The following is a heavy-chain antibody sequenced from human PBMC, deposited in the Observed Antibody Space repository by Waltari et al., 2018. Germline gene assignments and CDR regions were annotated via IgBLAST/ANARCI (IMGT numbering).Heavy chain of an antibody. CDR3: ARGRRGTMIVVVITGDAFDI. CDR2: INHSGST. J-gene: IGHJ3*02. CDR1: GGSFSGYY. D-gene: IGHD3-22*01. Sequence: QVQLQQWGAGLLKPSETLSLTCAVYGGSFSGYYWSWIRQPPGKGLEWIGEINHSGSTNYNPSLKSRGTISVDTSKNQFSLKLSSVTAADTAVYYCARGRRGTMIVVVITGDAFDIWGQGTMVTVSS. V-gene: IGHV4-34*01.